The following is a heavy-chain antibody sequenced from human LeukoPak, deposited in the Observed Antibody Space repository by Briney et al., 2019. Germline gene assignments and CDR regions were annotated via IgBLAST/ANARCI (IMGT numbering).Heavy chain of an antibody. Sequence: SETLSLTCAVYGGSFSGYYWSWIRQPPGKGLEWIGEINHSGSTNYNPSLKSRVTISVDTSKNQFSLKLSSVTAADTAVYYRAGKYGRPSCFDYWGQGTLVTVSS. D-gene: IGHD2-2*01. V-gene: IGHV4-34*01. J-gene: IGHJ4*02. CDR3: AGKYGRPSCFDY. CDR1: GGSFSGYY. CDR2: INHSGST.